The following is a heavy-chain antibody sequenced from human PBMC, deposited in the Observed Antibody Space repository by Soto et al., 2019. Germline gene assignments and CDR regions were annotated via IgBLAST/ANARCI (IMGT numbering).Heavy chain of an antibody. CDR1: EYTFTTYY. CDR3: AGWSGYPRGFDP. J-gene: IGHJ5*02. D-gene: IGHD3-3*01. V-gene: IGHV1-46*03. CDR2: INPSGGST. Sequence: QVQLVQSGAEVKKPGASVKVSCKASEYTFTTYYMHWVRQAPGQGLEWMGIINPSGGSTSYAQKFQGRVTMTRDTSTSTVYMELSSLRSEDTAVYYCAGWSGYPRGFDPWGQGTLVTVSS.